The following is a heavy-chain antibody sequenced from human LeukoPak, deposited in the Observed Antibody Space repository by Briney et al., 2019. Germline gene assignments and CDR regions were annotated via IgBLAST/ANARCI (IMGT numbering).Heavy chain of an antibody. D-gene: IGHD2-15*01. Sequence: SETLSLTCTVSGGSISSSSYYWGWIRQPPGKGLEWIGSIYYSGSTYYNPSLKSRVTISVDTSKNQFSLKLSSVAAADTAVYYCARLACYYFDYWGQGTLVTVSS. V-gene: IGHV4-39*01. J-gene: IGHJ4*02. CDR2: IYYSGST. CDR1: GGSISSSSYY. CDR3: ARLACYYFDY.